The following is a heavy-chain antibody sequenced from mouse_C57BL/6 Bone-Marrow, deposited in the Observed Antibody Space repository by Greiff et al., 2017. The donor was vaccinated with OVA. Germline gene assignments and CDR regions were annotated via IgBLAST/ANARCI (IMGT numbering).Heavy chain of an antibody. CDR3: ERCYCGSSPAWFAY. CDR2: ISNGGGST. Sequence: DVKLVESGGGLVQPGGSLKLSCAASGFTFSDYYMYWVRQTPEKRLEWVAYISNGGGSTYSPDTVKGRFTISRANAKNTLYLQLSRLKSEDAAVYYCERCYCGSSPAWFAYWGQGTLVTVSA. V-gene: IGHV5-12*01. D-gene: IGHD1-1*01. CDR1: GFTFSDYY. J-gene: IGHJ3*01.